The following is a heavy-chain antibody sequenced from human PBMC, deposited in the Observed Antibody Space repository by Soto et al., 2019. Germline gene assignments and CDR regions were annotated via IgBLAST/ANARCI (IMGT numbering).Heavy chain of an antibody. J-gene: IGHJ4*02. Sequence: EVQLVESGGGLVQPGGSLRLSCAASGFTFSSYDMHWVRQATGKGLEWVSAIGTAGDTYYPGSVKGRFTISRENAKNSLYLQMNSLRAGDTAVYYCARGPRTDYDFWSAQPPGPFDYWGQGTLVTVSS. D-gene: IGHD3-3*01. CDR3: ARGPRTDYDFWSAQPPGPFDY. CDR1: GFTFSSYD. CDR2: IGTAGDT. V-gene: IGHV3-13*01.